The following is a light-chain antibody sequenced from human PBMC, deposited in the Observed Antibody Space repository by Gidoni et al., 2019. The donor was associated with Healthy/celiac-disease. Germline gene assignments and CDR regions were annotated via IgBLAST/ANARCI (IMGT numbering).Light chain of an antibody. V-gene: IGLV3-25*03. CDR2: KES. J-gene: IGLJ7*01. Sequence: SYELTPPPSVSVSPGQTARITCSGDALPKQYAYWYQQKPGQAPGLVIYKESERPSGIPERFSGASSGTTVTLTISGVQAEDEADYYCQSADSSGTYAVFGGGTQLTVL. CDR1: ALPKQY. CDR3: QSADSSGTYAV.